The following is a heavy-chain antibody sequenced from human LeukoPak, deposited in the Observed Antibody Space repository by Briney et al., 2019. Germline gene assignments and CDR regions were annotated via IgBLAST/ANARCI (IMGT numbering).Heavy chain of an antibody. D-gene: IGHD3-9*01. V-gene: IGHV3-7*01. CDR3: ARAPSYYDILTGWYYFDY. CDR2: IKQDGSEK. Sequence: GGSLRLSCAASGFTFSSYWMSWVRQAPGKGLEWVANIKQDGSEKYYVDSVKGRFTISRDNAKNSLYLQMNSLRAEDTAVCYCARAPSYYDILTGWYYFDYWGQGTLVTVSS. CDR1: GFTFSSYW. J-gene: IGHJ4*02.